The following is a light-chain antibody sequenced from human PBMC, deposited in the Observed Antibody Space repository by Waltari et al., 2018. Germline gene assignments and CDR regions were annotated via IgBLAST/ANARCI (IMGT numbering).Light chain of an antibody. CDR1: QSVSSTY. V-gene: IGKV3-20*01. CDR3: QQYGSSPGT. Sequence: EPVLTQSPGTLSLSPGQRATLSCWPTQSVSSTYLPWYLHTPGQAPRLLIYGTSSRSTGIPDRFSRSGSETDFTLNISRRGPEDFAVYDCQQYGSSPGTFGQGTKVEIK. CDR2: GTS. J-gene: IGKJ1*01.